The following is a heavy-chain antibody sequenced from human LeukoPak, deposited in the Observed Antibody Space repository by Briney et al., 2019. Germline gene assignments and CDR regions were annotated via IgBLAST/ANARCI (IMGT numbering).Heavy chain of an antibody. V-gene: IGHV5-51*01. D-gene: IGHD6-19*01. Sequence: PGESLKISCKGSGYTFTSYWIAWVRQMPGKGLEWMGIIYPGDSDIRCSPSFRGQVIISADKSISTAYLQWSSLKASDTAMYYCVRRDSSGWYYFDYWGQGTLVTVSS. CDR1: GYTFTSYW. J-gene: IGHJ4*02. CDR3: VRRDSSGWYYFDY. CDR2: IYPGDSDI.